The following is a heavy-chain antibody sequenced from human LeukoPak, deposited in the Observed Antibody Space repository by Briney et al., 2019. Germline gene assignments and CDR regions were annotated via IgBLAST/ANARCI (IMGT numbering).Heavy chain of an antibody. CDR3: AGGSSWPGLTY. Sequence: GGSLRLSCAASGFTVSGNYMSWVRQAPGTGLEWVSVIYTAGSTSYADSVRGRFTISRDNSKNTLHLQMNSLRAEDTAVYFCAGGSSWPGLTYWGLGTLLTVSS. CDR2: IYTAGST. D-gene: IGHD6-13*01. V-gene: IGHV3-53*01. CDR1: GFTVSGNY. J-gene: IGHJ4*02.